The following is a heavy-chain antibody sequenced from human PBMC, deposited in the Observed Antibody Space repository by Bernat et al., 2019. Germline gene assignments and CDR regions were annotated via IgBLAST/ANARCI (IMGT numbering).Heavy chain of an antibody. CDR2: ISYDGSNK. J-gene: IGHJ4*02. CDR3: AKGGEYFDY. V-gene: IGHV3-30*18. CDR1: GFTFSSYG. D-gene: IGHD2/OR15-2a*01. Sequence: QVQLVESGGGVVQPGRSLRLSCAASGFTFSSYGMHWVRQAPGKGLGWVAVISYDGSNKYYADSVKGRLTISRDNSKNKLYLQMNSLRAEDTAVYYCAKGGEYFDYWGQGTLVTVSS.